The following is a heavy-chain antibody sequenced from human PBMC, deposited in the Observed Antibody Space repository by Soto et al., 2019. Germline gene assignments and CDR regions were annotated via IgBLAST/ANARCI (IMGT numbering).Heavy chain of an antibody. CDR2: ISWDDDK. J-gene: IGHJ4*02. CDR1: GFSLSTSGVT. CDR3: AHSQSSDIVVVPAAIHPGQVYFDS. V-gene: IGHV2-5*02. D-gene: IGHD2-2*01. Sequence: QITLKESGPTLVKPTQPLTLTCTFSGFSLSTSGVTVGWIRQPPGTALEWLAHISWDDDKRSSPSLKNRLSITKETSKSPVVLTLTNMEPVDTATYYCAHSQSSDIVVVPAAIHPGQVYFDSWGQATPVTVSS.